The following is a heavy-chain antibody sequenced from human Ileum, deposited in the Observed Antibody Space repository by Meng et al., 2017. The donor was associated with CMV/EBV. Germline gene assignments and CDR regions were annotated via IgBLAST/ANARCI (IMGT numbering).Heavy chain of an antibody. Sequence: GESLKISCAASGLSFSTYWMHWVRQVPAKGLVWVSRINGDGSSTNYADSVKGRFSISRDNAKNTLYLQMNSLRAEDTAVYYCARVIDSGRYGFWFDPWGQGTLVTVSS. V-gene: IGHV3-74*01. CDR1: GLSFSTYW. CDR3: ARVIDSGRYGFWFDP. D-gene: IGHD1-26*01. CDR2: INGDGSST. J-gene: IGHJ5*02.